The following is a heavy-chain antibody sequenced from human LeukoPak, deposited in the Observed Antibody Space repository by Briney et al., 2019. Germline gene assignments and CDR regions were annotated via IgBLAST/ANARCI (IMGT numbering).Heavy chain of an antibody. V-gene: IGHV3-21*06. CDR1: GFTFSSSW. Sequence: PGGSLRLSCAASGFTFSSSWMIWVRQAPGKGLEWVSSISSTSAYIYYADSLKGRFTISRDNAKNSLYLQTNSLRAEDTAVYYCARGGYSHGRYYYYMDVWGIGTAVTVSS. CDR3: ARGGYSHGRYYYYMDV. CDR2: ISSTSAYI. D-gene: IGHD5-18*01. J-gene: IGHJ6*03.